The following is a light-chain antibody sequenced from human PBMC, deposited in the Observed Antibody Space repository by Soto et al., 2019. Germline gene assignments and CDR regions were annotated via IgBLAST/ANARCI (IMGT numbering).Light chain of an antibody. CDR3: QQYGGSPRVT. Sequence: EIVLTQSPGTLSLSPGERATLSCRASQVVTSNYLAWYQQKPGQAPRLLIYGASSRATAIPDRFSGSGFGTDFPLTISRLEPEDFAVYYCQQYGGSPRVTFGGGTKVEIK. CDR2: GAS. V-gene: IGKV3-20*01. J-gene: IGKJ4*01. CDR1: QVVTSNY.